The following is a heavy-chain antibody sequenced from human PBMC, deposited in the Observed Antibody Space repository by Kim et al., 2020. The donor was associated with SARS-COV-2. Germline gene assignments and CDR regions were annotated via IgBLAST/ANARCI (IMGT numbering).Heavy chain of an antibody. CDR3: AREVAVGTSLGLDY. J-gene: IGHJ4*02. V-gene: IGHV3-48*04. D-gene: IGHD1-1*01. CDR2: ISSSSKTI. CDR1: KFKFSTYG. Sequence: GGSLRLSCAASKFKFSTYGMNWDRQAPGKGLEWISYISSSSKTIFYADSVKGRFSISRDNAKDSVFLHMNSLRAEDTAIYHCAREVAVGTSLGLDYWGRGTLVTVSS.